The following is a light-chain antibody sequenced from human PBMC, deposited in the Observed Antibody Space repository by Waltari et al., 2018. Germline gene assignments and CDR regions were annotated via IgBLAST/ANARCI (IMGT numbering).Light chain of an antibody. Sequence: EIVLTQSPGTLSLSTGERATISCRASQTVRTTYLAWYQQKPGQAPTLLIYGASSRATGIPDRFSGSGSGTDFSLTISSLEPEDFAVYYCQQYDISPLTFGGGTKVEIK. J-gene: IGKJ4*01. CDR1: QTVRTTY. CDR3: QQYDISPLT. CDR2: GAS. V-gene: IGKV3-20*01.